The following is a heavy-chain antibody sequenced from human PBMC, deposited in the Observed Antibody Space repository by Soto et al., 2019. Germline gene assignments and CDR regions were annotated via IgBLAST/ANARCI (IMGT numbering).Heavy chain of an antibody. V-gene: IGHV3-23*01. Sequence: VQLLESGGGLVQPGGSLRLSCAASGFTFSSYAMNWVRQAPGKGLEWVSSITSGGSTFYADSVKGRFSTSRDNSKNTLYLQVNSLRAEDTAVYYCAKAKYYDWGQGTLVTVSS. CDR2: ITSGGST. J-gene: IGHJ4*02. CDR1: GFTFSSYA. CDR3: AKAKYYD. D-gene: IGHD3-22*01.